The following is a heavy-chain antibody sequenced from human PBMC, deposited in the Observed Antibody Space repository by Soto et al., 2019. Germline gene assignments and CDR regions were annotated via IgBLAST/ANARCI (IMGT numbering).Heavy chain of an antibody. D-gene: IGHD3-3*01. CDR3: AREGTYYDFWSGSKRANYYGMDV. Sequence: SETLSLTCAVSGGSISSGGYSWSWIRQPPGKGLEWIGYIYHSGSTYYNPSLKSRVTISVDRSKNQFSLKLSSVTAADTAVYYCAREGTYYDFWSGSKRANYYGMDVWGQGTTVTVS. CDR1: GGSISSGGYS. CDR2: IYHSGST. J-gene: IGHJ6*02. V-gene: IGHV4-30-2*01.